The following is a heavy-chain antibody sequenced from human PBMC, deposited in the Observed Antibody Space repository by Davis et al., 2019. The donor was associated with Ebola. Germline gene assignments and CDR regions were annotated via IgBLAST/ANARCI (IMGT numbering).Heavy chain of an antibody. D-gene: IGHD2-2*01. V-gene: IGHV3-23*01. CDR3: ANSDYPAHIVVVPAAMCFDY. J-gene: IGHJ4*02. CDR1: GFTFSSYA. Sequence: PGGSLRLSCAASGFTFSSYAMSWVRQAPGKGLEWVSAISGSGGSTYYADSVKGRFTISRDNSKNTLYLQMNSLRAEDTAVYYCANSDYPAHIVVVPAAMCFDYWGQGTLVTVSS. CDR2: ISGSGGST.